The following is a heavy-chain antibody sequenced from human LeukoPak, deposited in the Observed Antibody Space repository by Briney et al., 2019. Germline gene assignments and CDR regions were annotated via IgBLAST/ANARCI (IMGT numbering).Heavy chain of an antibody. Sequence: AGSLRLSCAASGFTFSSYSMNWVRQAPGKGLEWVSYISRSSSTIYHADSVKGRFTISRDNAKNSLYLQMNSLRADDTAVYYCAREMTTAYAFDIWGQGTMVTVSS. CDR3: AREMTTAYAFDI. CDR1: GFTFSSYS. CDR2: ISRSSSTI. J-gene: IGHJ3*02. D-gene: IGHD4-11*01. V-gene: IGHV3-48*01.